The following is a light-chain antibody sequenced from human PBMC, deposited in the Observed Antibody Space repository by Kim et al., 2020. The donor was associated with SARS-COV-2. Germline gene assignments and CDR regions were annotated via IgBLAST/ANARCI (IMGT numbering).Light chain of an antibody. J-gene: IGLJ2*01. V-gene: IGLV3-19*01. Sequence: SSELTQDPAVSVALGQIVRITCQGDSLRSYYASWYQQKPGQAPLLVLYEKNNRPSGIPDRFSGSSSGNTASLTITGAQAEDEADYYCNSRESGVNHVVFGGGTKLTVL. CDR1: SLRSYY. CDR3: NSRESGVNHVV. CDR2: EKN.